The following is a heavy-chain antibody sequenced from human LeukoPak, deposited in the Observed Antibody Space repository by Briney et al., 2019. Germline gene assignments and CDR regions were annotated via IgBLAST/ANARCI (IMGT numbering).Heavy chain of an antibody. CDR2: IYTSGST. J-gene: IGHJ4*02. V-gene: IGHV4-4*07. D-gene: IGHD1-26*01. CDR3: ARENSGSHREFDY. CDR1: GGSISSYY. Sequence: SETLSLTCTVPGGSISSYYWSWIRQPAGKGLEWIGRIYTSGSTNYNASLKSRVSMSVDTSKNQFSLKLSSVTAADTAVFYCARENSGSHREFDYWGQGTLVTVSS.